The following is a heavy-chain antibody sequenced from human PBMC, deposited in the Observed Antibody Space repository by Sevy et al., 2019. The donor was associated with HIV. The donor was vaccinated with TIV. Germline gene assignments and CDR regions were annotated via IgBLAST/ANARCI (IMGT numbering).Heavy chain of an antibody. CDR1: GITFNNYA. CDR2: IFGSGGTT. V-gene: IGHV3-23*01. CDR3: ARDRVTWYESSGFDAFDI. D-gene: IGHD3-22*01. Sequence: GGSLRLSCAASGITFNNYAMNWVRQAPGKGLDWVSTIFGSGGTTYYADSVKGRFTISRDNSKNMLYLKMNSLRAEDTAVYYCARDRVTWYESSGFDAFDIWGQGTMVTVSS. J-gene: IGHJ3*02.